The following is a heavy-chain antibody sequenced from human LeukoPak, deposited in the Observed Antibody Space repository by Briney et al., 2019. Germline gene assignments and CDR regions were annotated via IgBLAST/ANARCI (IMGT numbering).Heavy chain of an antibody. Sequence: GGSLRLSCAASGFIVSSNYMSWVRQAPGKGLEWVSVIYSGGSTYYADSVKGRFTISRHDSKNTLYLQMNSLRAEDTAVYYCAILSGSGSYSYFDYWGQGTLVTVSS. V-gene: IGHV3-53*04. D-gene: IGHD3-10*01. CDR1: GFIVSSNY. CDR2: IYSGGST. CDR3: AILSGSGSYSYFDY. J-gene: IGHJ4*02.